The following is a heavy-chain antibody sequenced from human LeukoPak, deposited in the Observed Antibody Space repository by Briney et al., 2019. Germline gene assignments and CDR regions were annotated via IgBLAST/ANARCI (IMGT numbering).Heavy chain of an antibody. V-gene: IGHV3-30*02. D-gene: IGHD2-2*02. CDR1: GFTFSIYA. CDR2: IRYDGSNK. Sequence: GGSLRLSCAAAGFTFSIYAMNWVRLAPGKGLEWVAFIRYDGSNKYYADSVKGRFTISRDNSKNTLYLQMNSLRAEDTAVYYYAIDPYCGSTSCYICFDPWGQGTLVTVSS. J-gene: IGHJ5*02. CDR3: AIDPYCGSTSCYICFDP.